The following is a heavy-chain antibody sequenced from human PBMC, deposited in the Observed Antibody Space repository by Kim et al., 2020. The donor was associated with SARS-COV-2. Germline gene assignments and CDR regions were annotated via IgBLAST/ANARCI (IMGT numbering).Heavy chain of an antibody. Sequence: GGSLRLSCAASGFTFSTYAMTWVRQAPGKGLEWVSVISGGGGSTYYADSVKGRFTISRDNSKNTLYLQMNSLRAEDTAVYYCAKGSNYDSDYAPVDYWGQGALVSVSS. CDR1: GFTFSTYA. CDR2: ISGGGGST. V-gene: IGHV3-23*01. J-gene: IGHJ4*02. D-gene: IGHD3-22*01. CDR3: AKGSNYDSDYAPVDY.